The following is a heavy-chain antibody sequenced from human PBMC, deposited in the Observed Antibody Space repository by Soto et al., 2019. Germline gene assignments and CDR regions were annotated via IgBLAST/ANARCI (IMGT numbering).Heavy chain of an antibody. J-gene: IGHJ6*02. D-gene: IGHD3-10*01. CDR1: GFIFSNYW. Sequence: PGGSLRLSCAASGFIFSNYWMNWVRQAPGKGLEWVANIKQDGSEKYYVDSVKGRFTISRDYSKKSVYLQMSSLRVEDTAVYYCVRGIQGIMVRGVIMPYYGMDVWGQGTTVTVSS. CDR2: IKQDGSEK. CDR3: VRGIQGIMVRGVIMPYYGMDV. V-gene: IGHV3-7*03.